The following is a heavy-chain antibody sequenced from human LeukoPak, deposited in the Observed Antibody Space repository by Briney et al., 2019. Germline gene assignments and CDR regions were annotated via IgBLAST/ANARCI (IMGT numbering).Heavy chain of an antibody. J-gene: IGHJ4*02. V-gene: IGHV4-4*02. D-gene: IGHD5-18*01. Sequence: SVTLSLVCPVSGGSISSNNWWSWVRQPPGKGLEWIGEIYHSGSTNYNPSLKSRVTISVDKSKNLFSLKLNSVTAADTAVYYCARGYSYGFPLDFWGQGTLVTVSS. CDR2: IYHSGST. CDR3: ARGYSYGFPLDF. CDR1: GGSISSNNW.